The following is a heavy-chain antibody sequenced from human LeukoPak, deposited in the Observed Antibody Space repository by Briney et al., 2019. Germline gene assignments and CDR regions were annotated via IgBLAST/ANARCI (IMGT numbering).Heavy chain of an antibody. CDR3: ARQVGGCSAGSCYVVC. Sequence: SETLSLTCSVSTGSLSSSSYYWGWIRQPPGKGLEWIGSIYFSGSTYYNPSLKSRVTMSVDTSKNQFSLKLNSVTATDTAVYYCARQVGGCSAGSCYVVCWSPGTLVTVSS. D-gene: IGHD2-15*01. CDR2: IYFSGST. V-gene: IGHV4-39*01. J-gene: IGHJ4*02. CDR1: TGSLSSSSYY.